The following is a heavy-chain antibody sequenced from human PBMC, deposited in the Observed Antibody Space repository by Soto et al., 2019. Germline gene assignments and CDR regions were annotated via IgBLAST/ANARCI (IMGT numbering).Heavy chain of an antibody. V-gene: IGHV3-74*01. CDR2: ISSDGSST. CDR1: GFTLSGYW. J-gene: IGHJ4*02. CDR3: ASLAAPGPDY. Sequence: EVQLVESGGGLVQPGGSLRLSCAASGFTLSGYWMHWVRQAPGKGLVWVARISSDGSSTYYADSVKGRFTISRDNSKNTLYLHMNRLRAEDSAVYYCASLAAPGPDYWGQGILVTVSS.